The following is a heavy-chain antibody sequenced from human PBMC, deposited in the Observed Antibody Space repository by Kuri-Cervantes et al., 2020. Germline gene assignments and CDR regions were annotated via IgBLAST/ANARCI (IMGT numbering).Heavy chain of an antibody. D-gene: IGHD3-10*01. Sequence: SLRLSCAVYGGSVSGYYLSWIRQPPGKGLEWIVENYHSGSTNYNPYLKSRVTISVDKPKNQYSLKLSSVTPADTAVYYCARARRTDCKVRGHYYYYMDVWGKGTTVTVSS. J-gene: IGHJ6*03. CDR1: GGSVSGYY. CDR3: ARARRTDCKVRGHYYYYMDV. CDR2: NYHSGST. V-gene: IGHV4-34*01.